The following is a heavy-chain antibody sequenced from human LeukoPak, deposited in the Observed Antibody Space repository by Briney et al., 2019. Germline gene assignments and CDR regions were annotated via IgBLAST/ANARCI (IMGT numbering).Heavy chain of an antibody. V-gene: IGHV4-34*01. J-gene: IGHJ4*02. CDR1: GGSFSGFY. Sequence: SETLSLTCAVSGGSFSGFYWNWIRQPPGKGLEWIGEINHRGSTDYNPSLKSRVTISVDTSKSQFSLNLSSVTAADTAVYYCARVPPNYYGSGSYFLTGFQIFDYWGQGTLVTVSS. CDR2: INHRGST. CDR3: ARVPPNYYGSGSYFLTGFQIFDY. D-gene: IGHD3-10*01.